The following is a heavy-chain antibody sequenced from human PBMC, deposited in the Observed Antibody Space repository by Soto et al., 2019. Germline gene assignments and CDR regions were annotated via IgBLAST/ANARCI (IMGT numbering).Heavy chain of an antibody. V-gene: IGHV3-21*01. CDR2: ISSSSSYI. D-gene: IGHD3-3*01. CDR3: ARSANYDYWSGYHPFDP. CDR1: GFTFSSHN. Sequence: GGSLRLSCAASGFTFSSHNMNWVRQAPGKGLEWVSSISSSSSYIYYADSVKGRFTISRDNAKNSLYLQMNSLRAEDTAVYYCARSANYDYWSGYHPFDPWGQGPLVTVYS. J-gene: IGHJ5*02.